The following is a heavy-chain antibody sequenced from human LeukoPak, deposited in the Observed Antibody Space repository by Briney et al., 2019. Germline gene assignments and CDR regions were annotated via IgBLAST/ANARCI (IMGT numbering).Heavy chain of an antibody. CDR3: ARDCSSTSCSPDAFDI. V-gene: IGHV1-69*13. CDR2: IIPIFGTA. Sequence: GASVKVSCKASGGTFSSYAISWVRQAPGQGLEWMGGIIPIFGTANYAQKFQGRVTITADESTSTAYMELSSLRSEDTAVYYCARDCSSTSCSPDAFDIWRQGTMVTVSS. J-gene: IGHJ3*02. D-gene: IGHD2-2*01. CDR1: GGTFSSYA.